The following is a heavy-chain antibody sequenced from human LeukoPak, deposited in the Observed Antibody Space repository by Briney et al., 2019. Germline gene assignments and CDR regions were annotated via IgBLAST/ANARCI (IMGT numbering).Heavy chain of an antibody. CDR3: ARDWDYYGSGSYLGY. J-gene: IGHJ4*02. V-gene: IGHV3-11*01. D-gene: IGHD3-10*01. Sequence: IXXAPXXGLEGVSYISSSGSTIYYADSVKGRFTISRDNAKNSLYLQMNSLRAEDTAVYYCARDWDYYGSGSYLGYWGQGTLVTVSS. CDR2: ISSSGSTI.